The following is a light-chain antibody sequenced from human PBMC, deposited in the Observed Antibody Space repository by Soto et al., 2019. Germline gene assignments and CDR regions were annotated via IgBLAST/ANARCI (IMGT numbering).Light chain of an antibody. CDR1: QSVSSNF. CDR3: HQYGSSPRT. Sequence: EIVLTQSPGTLSLSPGDRATLSCRASQSVSSNFVAWYQQKPGQAPRRLIYGASIRATGIPDRFSGSGSGTYFTLTIRRLETEDFAMYFCHQYGSSPRTFGQGTKVEIK. V-gene: IGKV3-20*01. J-gene: IGKJ1*01. CDR2: GAS.